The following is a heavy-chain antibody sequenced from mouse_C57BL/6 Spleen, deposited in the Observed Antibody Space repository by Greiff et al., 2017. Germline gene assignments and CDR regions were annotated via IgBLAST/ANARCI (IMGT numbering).Heavy chain of an antibody. V-gene: IGHV14-2*01. CDR1: GFNIKDYY. Sequence: VQLQQSGAELVKPGASVKLSCTASGFNIKDYYMHWVKQRTEQGLEWIGRIDPEDGETKYAPKFQGKATITADTSANTAYLQLSSLTSEDTAVYYCARCGFTTVVATPAWFAYWGQGTLVTVSA. CDR3: ARCGFTTVVATPAWFAY. D-gene: IGHD1-1*01. J-gene: IGHJ3*01. CDR2: IDPEDGET.